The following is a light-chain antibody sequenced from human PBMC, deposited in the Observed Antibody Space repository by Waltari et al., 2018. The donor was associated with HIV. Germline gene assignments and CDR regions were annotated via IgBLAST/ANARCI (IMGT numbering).Light chain of an antibody. CDR1: SSNIGSKT. J-gene: IGLJ1*01. CDR2: SNN. CDR3: AAWEDSLNGPNYV. V-gene: IGLV1-44*01. Sequence: QSVLTQPPSASGAPGQSVIISCSGSSSNIGSKTVNWYRQLPGTGPKLLIYSNNQRPSGVPYRFCGSKSGTSASLAISGLQSGDEADYYCAAWEDSLNGPNYVFGSGTTVTVL.